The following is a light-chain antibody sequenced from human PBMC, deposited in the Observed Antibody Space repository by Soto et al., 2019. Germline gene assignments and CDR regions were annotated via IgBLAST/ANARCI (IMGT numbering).Light chain of an antibody. Sequence: EIVMTQSPATLSLSPGERATLSCRASESVGRNLAWYQQKPGQAPRLLIYGASSRATGIPDRFSGSGSGTDFTLTISRLEPEDFAVYYCQQRSTWPTFGQGTRLEIK. CDR1: ESVGRN. CDR3: QQRSTWPT. CDR2: GAS. V-gene: IGKV3D-20*02. J-gene: IGKJ5*01.